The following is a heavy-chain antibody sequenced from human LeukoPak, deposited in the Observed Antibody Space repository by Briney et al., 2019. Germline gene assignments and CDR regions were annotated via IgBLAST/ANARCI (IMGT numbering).Heavy chain of an antibody. J-gene: IGHJ4*02. D-gene: IGHD2-15*01. CDR3: ARDHYCSGGSCYGGIDY. CDR1: GFTFSSYG. V-gene: IGHV3-33*08. CDR2: IWYDGSNK. Sequence: GGSLRLSCAASGFTFSSYGMHWVRQAPGKGLEWVAVIWYDGSNKYYADSVKGRFTISRDNSKNTLYLQMNSLRAEDTAVYYCARDHYCSGGSCYGGIDYWGQGTLVTVSS.